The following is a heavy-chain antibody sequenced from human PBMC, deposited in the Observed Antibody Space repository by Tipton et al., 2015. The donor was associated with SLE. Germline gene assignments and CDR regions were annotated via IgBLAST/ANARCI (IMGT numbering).Heavy chain of an antibody. CDR2: IKSKTDGGTT. CDR1: GFTFSNAW. J-gene: IGHJ4*02. V-gene: IGHV3-15*01. D-gene: IGHD1-26*01. CDR3: AKDKGVIVGANYYFDY. Sequence: SLRLSCAASGFTFSNAWMSWVRQAPGKGLEWVGRIKSKTDGGTTDYAAPVKGRFTISRDDSKNTLYLQMNSLKTEDTAVYYCAKDKGVIVGANYYFDYWGQGTLVTVSS.